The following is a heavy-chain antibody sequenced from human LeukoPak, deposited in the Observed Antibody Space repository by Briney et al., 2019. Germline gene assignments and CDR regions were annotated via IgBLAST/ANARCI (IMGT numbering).Heavy chain of an antibody. V-gene: IGHV1-18*01. CDR1: GYSFTKYG. Sequence: ASVKVSCKASGYSFTKYGLNWVRQAPGQGLQWMGWISCYNGHTHYAQNFQGRVTMTTDTSTNTAYMELRGLRSDDTAIYYCARRGGRSASPSSFTSGGQGTLVTV. D-gene: IGHD3-16*01. J-gene: IGHJ4*02. CDR3: ARRGGRSASPSSFTS. CDR2: ISCYNGHT.